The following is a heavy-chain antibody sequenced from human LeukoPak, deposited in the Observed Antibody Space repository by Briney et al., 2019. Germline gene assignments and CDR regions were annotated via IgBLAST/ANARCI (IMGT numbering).Heavy chain of an antibody. J-gene: IGHJ5*02. Sequence: ASVKVSCKASGYAFTASFLHWVRQAPGQGLEWMGWINPSSGDTNSVQKFQDRVTMTRDTSINTAYMELSRLRSDDTAVYYCAREILRRGWFDTWGQGALVTVPS. CDR3: AREILRRGWFDT. V-gene: IGHV1-2*02. CDR1: GYAFTASF. CDR2: INPSSGDT. D-gene: IGHD3-16*01.